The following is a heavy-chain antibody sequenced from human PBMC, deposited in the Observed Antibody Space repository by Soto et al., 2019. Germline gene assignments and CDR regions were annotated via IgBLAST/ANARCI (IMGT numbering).Heavy chain of an antibody. J-gene: IGHJ4*02. CDR2: INQDGSKK. CDR3: AEGTTG. D-gene: IGHD3-10*01. CDR1: GFTFSSYW. Sequence: EVQLVESGGGLVQPGGSLRLSCAASGFTFSSYWMIWVRQAPGKGLEWVANINQDGSKKYYVDSVKGRFTISRDNGKNSLYLKMNTLRAEDTAVYYCAEGTTGWGQGTLVTVSS. V-gene: IGHV3-7*03.